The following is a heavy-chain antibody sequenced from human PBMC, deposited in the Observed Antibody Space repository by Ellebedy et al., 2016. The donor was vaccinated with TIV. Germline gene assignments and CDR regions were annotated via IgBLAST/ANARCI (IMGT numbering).Heavy chain of an antibody. Sequence: MPSETLSLTCSVSGDSTTTYYWSRIRQSPGKGLEWIGYIYYSGSTNYNPSLKSRVRISVETSKNQFSLKLRSVTAADTAVYYCATEIPVAARIEFWGQGALVTVSS. CDR3: ATEIPVAARIEF. V-gene: IGHV4-4*08. CDR1: GDSTTTYY. D-gene: IGHD6-19*01. J-gene: IGHJ4*02. CDR2: IYYSGST.